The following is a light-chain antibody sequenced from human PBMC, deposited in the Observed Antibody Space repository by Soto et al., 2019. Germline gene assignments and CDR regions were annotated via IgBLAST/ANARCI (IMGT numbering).Light chain of an antibody. CDR2: KAS. Sequence: DIQMTQSPSTLSASVGDRVTITCRASQSISSWLAWYQQKPGKAPKLLIYKASYLQSGAPSRFSGSGSGTEFTLTISSLQPDDFATYYCQQYETYTTFGQGTKVE. CDR1: QSISSW. V-gene: IGKV1-5*03. CDR3: QQYETYTT. J-gene: IGKJ1*01.